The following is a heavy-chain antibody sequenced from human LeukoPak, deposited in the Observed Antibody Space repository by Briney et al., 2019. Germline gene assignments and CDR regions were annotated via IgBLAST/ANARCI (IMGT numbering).Heavy chain of an antibody. Sequence: SETLSLTCAVYGGSFSGYSWSWIRQPPGKGLEWIWEINHSGSTKYNPPLKSRVNISVDTAKNQFALKLSSVTAADTAVYYCARVVRGSGSGRFDYWGQGTLVTVSS. CDR2: INHSGST. J-gene: IGHJ4*02. D-gene: IGHD3-10*01. V-gene: IGHV4-34*01. CDR1: GGSFSGYS. CDR3: ARVVRGSGSGRFDY.